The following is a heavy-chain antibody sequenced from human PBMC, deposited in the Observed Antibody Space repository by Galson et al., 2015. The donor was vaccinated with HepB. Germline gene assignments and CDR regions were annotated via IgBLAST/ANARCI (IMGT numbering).Heavy chain of an antibody. CDR3: AREMDSGYWYFDL. D-gene: IGHD2-2*03. V-gene: IGHV3-48*04. CDR2: ISSSSSTI. J-gene: IGHJ2*01. Sequence: SLRLSCAASGFTFSSYSMNWVRQAPGKGLEWVSYISSSSSTIYYADSVKGRFTISRDNAKNSLYLQMNSLRAEDTAVYYCAREMDSGYWYFDLWGRGTLVTVSS. CDR1: GFTFSSYS.